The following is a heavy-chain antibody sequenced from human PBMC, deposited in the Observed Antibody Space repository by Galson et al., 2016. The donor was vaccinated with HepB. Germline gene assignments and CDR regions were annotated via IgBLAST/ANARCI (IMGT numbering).Heavy chain of an antibody. J-gene: IGHJ4*02. Sequence: SLRLSCAASGFIFSEYAMSWVRQAPGKGLEWVSAISKSGDYTYYADSVKGRFTISRDNSKNTLSLQMNSLRAEDTALYYCARAYQYTLDYWGQGTLVTVSS. CDR3: ARAYQYTLDY. CDR2: ISKSGDYT. V-gene: IGHV3-23*01. D-gene: IGHD1-1*01. CDR1: GFIFSEYA.